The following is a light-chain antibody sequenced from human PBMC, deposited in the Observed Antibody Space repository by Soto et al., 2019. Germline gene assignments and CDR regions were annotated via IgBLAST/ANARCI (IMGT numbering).Light chain of an antibody. V-gene: IGKV1-39*01. CDR1: QTISSY. J-gene: IGKJ3*01. Sequence: DIQMTQSPSSLSASVGDKGTISCRASQTISSYLNWYQQKPGKAPKLLVYGASALQSGVPPRFSGSGSGTDFTLTIRSLQPEDFATYYCQQSYNLPRTFGPGTTVDIK. CDR2: GAS. CDR3: QQSYNLPRT.